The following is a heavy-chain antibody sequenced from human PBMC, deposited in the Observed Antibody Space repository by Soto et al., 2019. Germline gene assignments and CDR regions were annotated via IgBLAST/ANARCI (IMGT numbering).Heavy chain of an antibody. CDR1: GGTCSSDA. D-gene: IGHD3-3*01. V-gene: IGHV1-69*06. CDR3: ARDRYYDFWSGDQDAFDI. CDR2: IIPIFGTA. J-gene: IGHJ3*02. Sequence: SVKVSCKSSGGTCSSDAISWVRQAPGQGLEWMGGIIPIFGTANYAQKFQGRVTITADKSTSTAYMELSSLRSEDTAVYYCARDRYYDFWSGDQDAFDIWGQGTMVTVSS.